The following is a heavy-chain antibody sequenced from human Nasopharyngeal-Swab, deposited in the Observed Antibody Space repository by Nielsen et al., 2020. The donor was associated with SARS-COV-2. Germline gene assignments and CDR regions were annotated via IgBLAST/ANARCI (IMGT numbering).Heavy chain of an antibody. Sequence: WVRQAPGQGLEWMGRINPSSGGTNYAQKFQGRVTMTRDTSISTAYMELSRLTSDDTAVYYCARRGDYGDYYFDYWGQGTLVTVSS. V-gene: IGHV1-2*06. D-gene: IGHD4-17*01. CDR2: INPSSGGT. J-gene: IGHJ4*02. CDR3: ARRGDYGDYYFDY.